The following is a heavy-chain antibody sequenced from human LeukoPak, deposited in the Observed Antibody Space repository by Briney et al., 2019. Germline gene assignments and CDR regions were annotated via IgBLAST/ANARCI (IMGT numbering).Heavy chain of an antibody. CDR1: GGSLSSYY. J-gene: IGHJ4*02. Sequence: PSGTLSLTCTVPGGSLSSYYWSWIRQPPGEGLEWIGYIYYSGSTNYNPSLKSRVTISVDTSKNQFSLKLSSVTAADTAVYYCARESSKGFDYWGQGTLVTVSS. CDR3: ARESSKGFDY. V-gene: IGHV4-59*01. CDR2: IYYSGST.